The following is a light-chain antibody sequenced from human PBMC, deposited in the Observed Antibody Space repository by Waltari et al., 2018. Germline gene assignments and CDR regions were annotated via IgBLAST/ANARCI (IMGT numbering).Light chain of an antibody. J-gene: IGLJ3*02. CDR3: SSYAGSNNWV. CDR2: EVS. Sequence: QSALTQPPSASGSPGQSVTISCTATSNDVGAHNSVSWYQQHPGKAPKLMIYEVSKRPSGVPERFAGSKSGNTASLTVSGLQAEDEADYYCSSYAGSNNWVFGGGTKLTVL. CDR1: SNDVGAHNS. V-gene: IGLV2-8*01.